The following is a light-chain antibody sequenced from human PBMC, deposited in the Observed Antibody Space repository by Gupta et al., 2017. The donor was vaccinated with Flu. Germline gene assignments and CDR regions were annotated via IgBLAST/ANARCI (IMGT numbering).Light chain of an antibody. CDR1: QNINTW. CDR2: KAS. Sequence: PSILSVSLGDRVTISCRASQNINTWLAWFQQKPGRAPKLLISKASSLEDGVPTRFGGSGSGTQFSLTITNIQADDFASYYCQHYDSYPYTFGHGTKLEI. CDR3: QHYDSYPYT. J-gene: IGKJ2*01. V-gene: IGKV1-5*03.